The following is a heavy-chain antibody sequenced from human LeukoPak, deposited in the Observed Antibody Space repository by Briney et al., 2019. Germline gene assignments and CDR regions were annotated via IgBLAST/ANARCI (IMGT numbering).Heavy chain of an antibody. Sequence: GGSLRLSCAASGFTFRNYWMGWVRQAPGKGLEWVANIKQDGSEKNYVDSVKGRFTISRDNAKNSVYLQMHSLRGEDTAVYYCARDTSPYTGTIWSDAFDIWGQGTMVTVSS. D-gene: IGHD2-2*01. CDR2: IKQDGSEK. CDR1: GFTFRNYW. V-gene: IGHV3-7*01. J-gene: IGHJ3*02. CDR3: ARDTSPYTGTIWSDAFDI.